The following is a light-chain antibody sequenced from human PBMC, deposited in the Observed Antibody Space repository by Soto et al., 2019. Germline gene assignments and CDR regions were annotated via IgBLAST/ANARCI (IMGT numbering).Light chain of an antibody. V-gene: IGLV2-11*01. CDR3: CSYAGSFTYV. J-gene: IGLJ1*01. CDR2: DVS. CDR1: SSDVGKYNY. Sequence: QSALAQPRSVSGSPGQSVTISCTGTSSDVGKYNYVSWYQQHPGKAPELIIYDVSRRPSGVHDRFSGSKSGNTASLTISGLRADDEADYYCCSYAGSFTYVFGTGTKVTVL.